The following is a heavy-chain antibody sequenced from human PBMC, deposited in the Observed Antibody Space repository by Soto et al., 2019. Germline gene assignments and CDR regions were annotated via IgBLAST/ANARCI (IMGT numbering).Heavy chain of an antibody. V-gene: IGHV4-59*08. CDR3: ASFTGTNYDFWSGYYYGMDV. CDR1: GGSISGSY. Sequence: LETLSLTCRVSGGSISGSYWSCIRQSPGKGLEWLGYVYYTGSTYYNPSLTSRVTISVDTSKNQFSLKLSSVTAADTAVYYCASFTGTNYDFWSGYYYGMDVWGQGTTVTVSS. J-gene: IGHJ6*02. CDR2: VYYTGST. D-gene: IGHD3-3*01.